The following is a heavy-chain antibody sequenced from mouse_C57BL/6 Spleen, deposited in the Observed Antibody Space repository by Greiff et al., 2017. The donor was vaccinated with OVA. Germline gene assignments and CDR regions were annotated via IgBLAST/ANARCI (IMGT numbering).Heavy chain of an antibody. J-gene: IGHJ2*01. CDR1: GYTFTSYW. Sequence: QVQLKQPGAELVKPGASVKLSCKASGYTFTSYWMHWVKQRPGRGLEWIGRIDPNSGGTTYNEKFKSKATLTVDKPSSTAYMQRSSRTSEDYAVYYCAREKLDGDGSNFDYWGQGTTLTVAS. CDR3: AREKLDGDGSNFDY. D-gene: IGHD1-3*01. V-gene: IGHV1-72*01. CDR2: IDPNSGGT.